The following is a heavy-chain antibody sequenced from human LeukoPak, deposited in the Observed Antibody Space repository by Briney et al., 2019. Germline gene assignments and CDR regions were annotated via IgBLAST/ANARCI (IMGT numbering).Heavy chain of an antibody. CDR2: MNPNSGNT. V-gene: IGHV1-8*01. CDR3: ARGSDIVVVPAAINWFDP. D-gene: IGHD2-2*01. Sequence: ASVKVSCKASGYTFTSYDINWVRQAAGQGLESMGWMNPNSGNTGYAQKFQGRVTMTRNTSISTAYMELSSLRSEDTAVYYCARGSDIVVVPAAINWFDPWGQGTLVTVSS. CDR1: GYTFTSYD. J-gene: IGHJ5*02.